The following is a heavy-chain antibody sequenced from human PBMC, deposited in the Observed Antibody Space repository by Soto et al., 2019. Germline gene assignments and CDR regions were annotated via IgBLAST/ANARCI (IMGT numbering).Heavy chain of an antibody. Sequence: GGSLRLSCAASGFTFSSYGMHWVRQAPGKGLEWVAVIWYDGSNKYYADSVKGRFTISRDNSKNTLYLQMNSLRAEDTAVYYCGKGRSYYYYGVDVWGQGTTVTVSS. CDR2: IWYDGSNK. CDR1: GFTFSSYG. V-gene: IGHV3-33*06. CDR3: GKGRSYYYYGVDV. J-gene: IGHJ6*02.